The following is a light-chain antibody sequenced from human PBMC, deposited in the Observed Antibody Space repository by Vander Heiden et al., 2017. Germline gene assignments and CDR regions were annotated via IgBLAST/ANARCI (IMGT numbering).Light chain of an antibody. J-gene: IGKJ1*01. CDR1: QGISNY. CDR2: AAS. V-gene: IGKV1-27*01. CDR3: QKYNSAPWT. Sequence: DIQITPPPSSLSASVGDRVTITCRASQGISNYLAWYQQKPGKVPKLLIYAASTLQSGVPSRFSGSGSGTDFTLTISSLQPEDVATYYCQKYNSAPWTFGQGTKVEIK.